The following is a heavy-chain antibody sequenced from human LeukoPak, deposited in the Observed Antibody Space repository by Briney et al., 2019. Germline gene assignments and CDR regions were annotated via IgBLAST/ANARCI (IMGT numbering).Heavy chain of an antibody. CDR1: GFTFSTYW. CDR2: INSDGSNT. J-gene: IGHJ4*02. D-gene: IGHD2/OR15-2a*01. V-gene: IGHV3-74*01. Sequence: PGGSLRLSCAASGFTFSTYWMHWVRQAPGKGLVWVSGINSDGSNTNYADSVKGRFTISRDNAKNTLYLQMNSLRAEDTAVYYCVKLSIIGVDYWGQGALVTVSS. CDR3: VKLSIIGVDY.